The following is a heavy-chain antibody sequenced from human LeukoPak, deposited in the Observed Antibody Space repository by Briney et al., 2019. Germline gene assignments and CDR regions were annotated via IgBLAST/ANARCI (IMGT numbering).Heavy chain of an antibody. CDR2: ISHSGST. V-gene: IGHV4-34*01. J-gene: IGHJ4*02. CDR1: GGSFSGYY. Sequence: SETLSLTCAVYGGSFSGYYWSWIRQPPGKGLEWIGEISHSGSTNYNPSLKSRVTISVDTSKNQFSLKLSSVTAADTAVYYCARGITSITIFGVVTSYYFDYWGQGTLVTVSS. CDR3: ARGITSITIFGVVTSYYFDY. D-gene: IGHD3-3*01.